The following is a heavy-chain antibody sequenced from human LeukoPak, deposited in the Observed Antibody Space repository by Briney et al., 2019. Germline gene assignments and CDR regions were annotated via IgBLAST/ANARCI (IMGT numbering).Heavy chain of an antibody. Sequence: GGSLRLSCAASGFTFGTYTMIWVRQAPGKGLEWVSSISTSSSDIYYGDSVKGRFTISRDNAKNSVFLQMNSLRAADTAVYYCARAGYSSSLFDYYFYMDVWGKGTTVTVSS. CDR2: ISTSSSDI. D-gene: IGHD6-13*01. CDR1: GFTFGTYT. CDR3: ARAGYSSSLFDYYFYMDV. J-gene: IGHJ6*03. V-gene: IGHV3-21*01.